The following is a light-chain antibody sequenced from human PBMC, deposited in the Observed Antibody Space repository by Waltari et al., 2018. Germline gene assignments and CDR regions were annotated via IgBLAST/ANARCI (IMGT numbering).Light chain of an antibody. Sequence: SVLTPPPSVSAAPGQRVTISCSGGRSNIGNNYVSWYRQFPGTAPKLLIYENSERPSGIPGRFSGSKSGTSATLDITGLQAGDEADYYCGTWDSSLSGAVFGGGTHLTVL. J-gene: IGLJ7*01. CDR3: GTWDSSLSGAV. CDR2: ENS. V-gene: IGLV1-51*02. CDR1: RSNIGNNY.